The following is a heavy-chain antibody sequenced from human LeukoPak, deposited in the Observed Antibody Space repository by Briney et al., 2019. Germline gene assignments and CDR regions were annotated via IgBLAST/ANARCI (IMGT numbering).Heavy chain of an antibody. CDR3: ARDQGIAAAGQDY. CDR2: IYYSGST. D-gene: IGHD6-13*01. V-gene: IGHV4-30-4*01. CDR1: GGSISSGDYY. J-gene: IGHJ4*02. Sequence: SETLSLTCTVSGGSISSGDYYWSWIRQPPGKGLEWIGYIYYSGSTYYNPSLKSRVTISVDTSKNQFSLKLSSVTAADTAVYYCARDQGIAAAGQDYWGQGTLVTVSS.